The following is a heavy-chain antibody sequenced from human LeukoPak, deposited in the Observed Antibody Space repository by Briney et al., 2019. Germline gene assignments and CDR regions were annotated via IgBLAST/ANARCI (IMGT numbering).Heavy chain of an antibody. CDR3: VRVLYSNNWYEP. Sequence: SETLSLTCTVSGGSISRGAYYWSWIRQHPGKGLEWIGYIHYSGSTYYNPSLKSRVTISVDTSKNQFSLKLSSVTAADTAVYYCVRVLYSNNWYEPWGQGTLVTVSS. J-gene: IGHJ5*02. CDR1: GGSISRGAYY. D-gene: IGHD6-13*01. CDR2: IHYSGST. V-gene: IGHV4-31*03.